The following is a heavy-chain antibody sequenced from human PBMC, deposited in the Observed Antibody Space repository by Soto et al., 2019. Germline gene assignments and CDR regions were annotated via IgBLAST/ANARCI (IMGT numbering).Heavy chain of an antibody. V-gene: IGHV3-23*01. CDR2: ISKSGATT. Sequence: EVQLLESGGGLVQPGGSLRLSCAASGFTFSNYDMTWVRQAPGKGLEWVSTISKSGATTYYADSVRGRFTISRDNSKSTLYLQMNSLRAEDPALYYCSKKQWGNAFDIWGQGTMLTVSS. J-gene: IGHJ3*02. D-gene: IGHD3-16*01. CDR3: SKKQWGNAFDI. CDR1: GFTFSNYD.